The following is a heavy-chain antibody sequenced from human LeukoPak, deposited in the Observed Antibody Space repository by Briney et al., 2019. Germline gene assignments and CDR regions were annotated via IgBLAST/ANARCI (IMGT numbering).Heavy chain of an antibody. CDR3: ARRAGDYSHPYDY. CDR1: GFTFSDTW. V-gene: IGHV3-74*01. J-gene: IGHJ4*02. D-gene: IGHD3-22*01. Sequence: GGSLRLSCAASGFTFSDTWMHWVRQAPGEGLVWVSRIRSDGSDTRYAESVKGRFTISRDNAKNTLYLQMNSLRAEDTAVYYCARRAGDYSHPYDYWGQGTLVTVSS. CDR2: IRSDGSDT.